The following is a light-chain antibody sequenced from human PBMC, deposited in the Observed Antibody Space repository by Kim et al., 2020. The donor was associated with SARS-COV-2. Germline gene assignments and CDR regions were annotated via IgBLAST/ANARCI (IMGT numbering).Light chain of an antibody. CDR1: QTVNSN. J-gene: IGKJ2*01. V-gene: IGKV3-15*01. Sequence: SPGERATPSCRACQTVNSNLAWYQQKPGQAPRLLVYAASTRATGIPVRFSGSGSGTEFTLTISSLQSEDFAVYYCQQYNNWPPAYTFGQGTKLEI. CDR3: QQYNNWPPAYT. CDR2: AAS.